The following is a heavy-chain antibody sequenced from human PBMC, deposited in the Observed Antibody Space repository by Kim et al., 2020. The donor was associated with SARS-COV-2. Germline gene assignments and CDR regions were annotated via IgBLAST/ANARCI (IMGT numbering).Heavy chain of an antibody. V-gene: IGHV4-39*07. CDR3: ARVDDSSGNFLDY. D-gene: IGHD3-22*01. Sequence: NPSLKSRVTISVDTSKNQFSLKVSSVTAADTAVYYCARVDDSSGNFLDYWGQGTLVTVSS. J-gene: IGHJ4*02.